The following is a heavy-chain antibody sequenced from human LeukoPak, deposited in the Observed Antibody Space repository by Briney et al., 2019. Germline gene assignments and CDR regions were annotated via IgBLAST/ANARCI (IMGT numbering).Heavy chain of an antibody. CDR1: GYTFTSYD. Sequence: ASVKVSCKASGYTFTSYDINWVRQATGQGLEWMGWMNPNSGNTGYAQKFQGRVTMTRNTSISTAYMELSSLRSEDTAVYYCARGRSRWNGYDYVWGSQGPNWFDPWGQGTLVTVSS. CDR2: MNPNSGNT. J-gene: IGHJ5*02. CDR3: ARGRSRWNGYDYVWGSQGPNWFDP. D-gene: IGHD3-16*01. V-gene: IGHV1-8*01.